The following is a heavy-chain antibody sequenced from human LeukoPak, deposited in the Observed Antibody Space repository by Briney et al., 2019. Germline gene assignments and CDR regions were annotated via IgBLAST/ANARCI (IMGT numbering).Heavy chain of an antibody. D-gene: IGHD1-26*01. CDR1: RFTLCDYL. J-gene: IGHJ4*02. Sequence: GGALRLSRAASRFTLCDYLMQWVRQTPGKGLLWVSRIITDGSSTNSADSVKGRVSISRDNAKNTLYLQMNSLRGEDAAVYYCAQSGSYRFDYWGQGTLVTVSS. CDR2: IITDGSST. CDR3: AQSGSYRFDY. V-gene: IGHV3-74*01.